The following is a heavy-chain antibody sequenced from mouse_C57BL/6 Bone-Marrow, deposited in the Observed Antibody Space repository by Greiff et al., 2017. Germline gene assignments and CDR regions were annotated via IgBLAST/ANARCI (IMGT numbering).Heavy chain of an antibody. J-gene: IGHJ1*03. D-gene: IGHD1-1*01. CDR2: IDPSDSYT. CDR3: ARSAGSSYNWYFDV. Sequence: QVQLKQPGAELVMPGASVKLSCKASGYTFTSYWLHWVKQRPGQGLAWIGEIDPSDSYTNYNQKFKGKSTLTVDKSSSTAYMQLSSLTSEDSAVYYCARSAGSSYNWYFDVWGTGTTVTVSS. V-gene: IGHV1-69*01. CDR1: GYTFTSYW.